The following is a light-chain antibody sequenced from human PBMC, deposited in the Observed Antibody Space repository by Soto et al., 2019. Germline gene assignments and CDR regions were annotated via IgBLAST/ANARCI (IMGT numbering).Light chain of an antibody. Sequence: DIQMTQSPSTLSSSVGDIVTITCRSSQTIINWLAWYQQKPGKAPKLLIYAASSLQSGVPSRFSGSGSGTDFTLTISSLQPEDFATYYCQQSYSTPRTFGQGTKVDIK. CDR2: AAS. CDR3: QQSYSTPRT. V-gene: IGKV1-39*01. J-gene: IGKJ1*01. CDR1: QTIINW.